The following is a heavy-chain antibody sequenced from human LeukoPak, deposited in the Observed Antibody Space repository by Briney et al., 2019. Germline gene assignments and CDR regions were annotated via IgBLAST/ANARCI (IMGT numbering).Heavy chain of an antibody. CDR2: IKQDGSEK. CDR1: RFTFSTYW. V-gene: IGHV3-7*01. CDR3: AREADDGVYYFDS. D-gene: IGHD5-24*01. J-gene: IGHJ4*02. Sequence: GGSLRLSCAASRFTFSTYWMSWVRQAPGKGLEWVANIKQDGSEKYYVDSVKGRFTISRDNAKNSLYLQMNSLRAEDTAVYYCAREADDGVYYFDSWGQGTLVTVSS.